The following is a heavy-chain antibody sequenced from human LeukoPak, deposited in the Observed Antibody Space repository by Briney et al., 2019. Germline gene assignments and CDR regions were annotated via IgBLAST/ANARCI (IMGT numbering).Heavy chain of an antibody. CDR3: ARGFGGRDSSGYYPLDY. J-gene: IGHJ4*02. D-gene: IGHD3-22*01. CDR1: GFTFSSYS. V-gene: IGHV3-21*04. Sequence: GGSLRLSCAASGFTFSSYSMNWVRQAPGKGLEWVSSISSSSSYIYYADSVKGRFTISRDNAKNSLYLQMNSLRAEDTAVYYCARGFGGRDSSGYYPLDYWGQGTLVTVSS. CDR2: ISSSSSYI.